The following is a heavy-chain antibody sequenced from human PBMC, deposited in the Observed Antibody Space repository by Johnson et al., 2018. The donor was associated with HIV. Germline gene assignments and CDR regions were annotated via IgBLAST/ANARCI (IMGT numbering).Heavy chain of an antibody. CDR2: IYSGGST. CDR3: ARAPSPGPGGAFDI. J-gene: IGHJ3*02. V-gene: IGHV3-66*01. CDR1: GFTVSSNY. Sequence: VQLVESGGGVVQPGRSLRLSCAASGFTVSSNYMSWVRQAPGKGLEWVSVIYSGGSTYYVASVKGRFTISRDNSKNTLYLQMNSLRAEDTAGYYCARAPSPGPGGAFDIWGQGTMVTVSS.